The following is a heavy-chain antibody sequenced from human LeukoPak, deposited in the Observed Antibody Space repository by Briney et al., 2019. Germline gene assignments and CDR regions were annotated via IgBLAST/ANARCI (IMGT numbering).Heavy chain of an antibody. CDR2: ISYDGSNK. J-gene: IGHJ4*02. V-gene: IGHV3-30*14. CDR3: AREPPRDSYVPYAVY. D-gene: IGHD5-18*01. Sequence: PGGSLRLSCAASGFTFSSYAMHWVRQAPGKGLEWVAVISYDGSNKYYADSVKGRFTISRDNSKNTLYLQMNSLRAEDTAVYYCAREPPRDSYVPYAVYWGQGTLVTVSS. CDR1: GFTFSSYA.